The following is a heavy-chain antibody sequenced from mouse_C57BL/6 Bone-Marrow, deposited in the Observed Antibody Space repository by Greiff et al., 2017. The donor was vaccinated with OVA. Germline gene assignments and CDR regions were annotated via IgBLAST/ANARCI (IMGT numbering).Heavy chain of an antibody. CDR2: IDPEDGDT. J-gene: IGHJ2*01. CDR3: KEYGSRGY. D-gene: IGHD1-1*01. CDR1: VFNIKDYY. Sequence: VHVKQSGAELVRPGASVKLSCTASVFNIKDYYMHWVKQRPEQGLEWIGRIDPEDGDTEYAPKFQGKATMTADTSSNTASLQLSSLTAEDTAVYCCKEYGSRGYWGQGTTLTVSS. V-gene: IGHV14-1*01.